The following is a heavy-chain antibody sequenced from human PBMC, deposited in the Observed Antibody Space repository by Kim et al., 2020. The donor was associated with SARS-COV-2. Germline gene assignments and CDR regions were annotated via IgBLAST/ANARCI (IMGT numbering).Heavy chain of an antibody. D-gene: IGHD3-3*01. J-gene: IGHJ4*02. Sequence: SETLSLTCAVYGGSFSNYYWSWIRQPPGKGLDWIGEIIHSGSTNYNPSLKSRVTISVDTSKNQFSLKLSSVTAADTAVYYCARGHYVFWGGYIRSFDYWGQVTLVTVSS. V-gene: IGHV4-34*01. CDR2: IIHSGST. CDR3: ARGHYVFWGGYIRSFDY. CDR1: GGSFSNYY.